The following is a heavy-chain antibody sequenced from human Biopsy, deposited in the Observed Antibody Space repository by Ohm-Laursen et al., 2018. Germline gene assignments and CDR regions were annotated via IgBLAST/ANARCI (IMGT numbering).Heavy chain of an antibody. CDR3: ARVRGGFLEWFDY. Sequence: GTLSLTCTVSGESMGTYYWTWIRQPPGEGLEWIASIYYSGTINKNPSLKSRVTISVDTSKRQFYLELSSVTAADTAIYYCARVRGGFLEWFDYWGQGTLITVSS. V-gene: IGHV4-59*01. J-gene: IGHJ5*01. D-gene: IGHD3-3*01. CDR2: IYYSGTI. CDR1: GESMGTYY.